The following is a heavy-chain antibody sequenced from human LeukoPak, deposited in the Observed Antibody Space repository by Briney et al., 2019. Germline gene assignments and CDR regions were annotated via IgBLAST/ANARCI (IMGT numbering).Heavy chain of an antibody. D-gene: IGHD3-9*01. V-gene: IGHV4-4*07. CDR1: GASISSYY. CDR2: IYTSGST. CDR3: AREDYDILTGYPAPHFDY. J-gene: IGHJ4*02. Sequence: PSETLSLTCTVSGASISSYYWSWIRQPAGKGLEWIGRIYTSGSTNYNPSLKSRVTMSVDTSKNQFSLKLSSVTAADTAVYYCAREDYDILTGYPAPHFDYRGQGTLVTVSS.